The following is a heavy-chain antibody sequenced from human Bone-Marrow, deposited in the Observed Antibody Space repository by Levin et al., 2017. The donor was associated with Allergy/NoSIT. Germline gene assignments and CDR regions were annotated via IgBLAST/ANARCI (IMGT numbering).Heavy chain of an antibody. Sequence: GASVKVSCAASGFTFSSYRMNWVRQAPGKGLEWVSSISSSSSYIYYADSVKGRFTISRDNAKNSLYLQMNSLRAEDTAVYYCAREGRVVPAAIANYWFDPRGQGTLVTVSS. CDR1: GFTFSSYR. D-gene: IGHD2-2*01. J-gene: IGHJ5*02. V-gene: IGHV3-21*01. CDR3: AREGRVVPAAIANYWFDP. CDR2: ISSSSSYI.